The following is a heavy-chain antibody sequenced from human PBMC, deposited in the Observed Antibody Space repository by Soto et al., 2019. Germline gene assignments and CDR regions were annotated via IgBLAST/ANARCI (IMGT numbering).Heavy chain of an antibody. J-gene: IGHJ4*02. CDR1: GFTFSNCV. Sequence: PGGSLRLSCAASGFTFSNCVMNGVRQTPGKGLEWVSYISDSGATKHYADSMKGRFTISRDNSKNTLYLQMNSLRAEDTAVYYCARDEYSSGPFDYWGQGTLVTVSS. CDR2: ISDSGATK. V-gene: IGHV3-48*01. CDR3: ARDEYSSGPFDY. D-gene: IGHD6-19*01.